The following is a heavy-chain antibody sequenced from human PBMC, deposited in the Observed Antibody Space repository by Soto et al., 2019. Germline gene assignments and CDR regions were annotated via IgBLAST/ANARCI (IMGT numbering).Heavy chain of an antibody. CDR1: GGSVSSGSHY. V-gene: IGHV4-61*01. CDR2: IYYRGSA. J-gene: IGHJ4*02. D-gene: IGHD4-17*01. CDR3: ARATTVTPVYFDY. Sequence: NPSETLSLTCTVSGGSVSSGSHYWNWIRQPPGKGLEWIGYIYYRGSANYNPSLKSRVTISVDTSKDEFTLKLSSVTAADTAMYYCARATTVTPVYFDYWGQGILVTVSS.